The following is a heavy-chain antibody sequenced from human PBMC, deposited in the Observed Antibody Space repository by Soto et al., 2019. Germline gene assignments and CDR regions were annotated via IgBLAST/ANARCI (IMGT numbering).Heavy chain of an antibody. D-gene: IGHD2-21*02. J-gene: IGHJ3*02. CDR3: ARPRGPVVVTAPPRHNAFDI. CDR1: GGSFSGYY. CDR2: INHSGST. Sequence: KPSETLSLTCAVYGGSFSGYYWSWIRQPPGKGLEWIGEINHSGSTNYNPSLKSRATISVDTSKNQFSLKLSSVTAADTAAYYCARPRGPVVVTAPPRHNAFDIWGQGTMVTVSS. V-gene: IGHV4-34*01.